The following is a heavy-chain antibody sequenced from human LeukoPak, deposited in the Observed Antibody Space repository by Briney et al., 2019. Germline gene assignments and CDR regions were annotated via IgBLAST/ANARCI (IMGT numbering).Heavy chain of an antibody. CDR2: IYYSGST. V-gene: IGHV4-61*08. CDR1: GGSISSADYY. Sequence: SETLSLTCTVSGGSISSADYYWSWIRQPPGKGLEWIGYIYYSGSTNYNPSLKSRVTISVDTSKNQFSLKLSSVTAADTAVYYCASGRAPYRSSTSCSGYFQHWGQGTLVTVSS. D-gene: IGHD2-2*01. CDR3: ASGRAPYRSSTSCSGYFQH. J-gene: IGHJ1*01.